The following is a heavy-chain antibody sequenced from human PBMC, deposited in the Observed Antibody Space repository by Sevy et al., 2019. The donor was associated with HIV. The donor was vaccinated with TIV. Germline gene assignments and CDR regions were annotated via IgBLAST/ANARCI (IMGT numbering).Heavy chain of an antibody. D-gene: IGHD3-22*01. Sequence: ASVKVSCKVSGYTLTELSMHWVRQAPGKGLEWMATFDPEDGETIYAQKFQGRVTMTDDTSTDTAYIELSSLRSEDTAVYYCSTTRYYYDSSGYPFDYCGQGTLVTVSS. CDR3: STTRYYYDSSGYPFDY. J-gene: IGHJ4*02. V-gene: IGHV1-24*01. CDR2: FDPEDGET. CDR1: GYTLTELS.